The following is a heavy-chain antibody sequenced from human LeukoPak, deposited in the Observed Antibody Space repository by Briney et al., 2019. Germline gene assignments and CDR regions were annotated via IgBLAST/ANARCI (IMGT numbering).Heavy chain of an antibody. CDR2: ISGSGGST. V-gene: IGHV3-23*01. D-gene: IGHD5-24*01. CDR3: AKDQGWLQLNWYFDL. J-gene: IGHJ2*01. Sequence: GGSLRLSCAASGFTFSTYAMSWVRQAPGKGLEWVSAISGSGGSTYYADSVKGRFTISRDNSKNTLYLQMNSLRAEDTAVYYCAKDQGWLQLNWYFDLWGRGTLVTVSS. CDR1: GFTFSTYA.